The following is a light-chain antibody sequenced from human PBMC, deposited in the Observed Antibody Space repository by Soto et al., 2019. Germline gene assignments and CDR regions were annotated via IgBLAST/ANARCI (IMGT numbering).Light chain of an antibody. Sequence: VLTQSPSASASLGASVNFTCTLSSGHSSYGIAWHQQQPEKGPRYLMKVNSDGSHRKGDGIPDRFSGSSSGAERYLTISSLQSEDEADYYCQTWGTGIAVFGGGTQLTVL. CDR3: QTWGTGIAV. J-gene: IGLJ2*01. CDR2: VNSDGSH. CDR1: SGHSSYG. V-gene: IGLV4-69*01.